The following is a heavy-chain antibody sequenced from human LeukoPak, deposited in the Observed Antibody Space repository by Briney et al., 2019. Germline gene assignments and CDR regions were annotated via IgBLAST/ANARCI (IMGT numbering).Heavy chain of an antibody. J-gene: IGHJ1*01. CDR2: ARNKPKGYTT. Sequence: GSLRLSCAASGFTVSSNYMSWVRQAPGKGLEWVGRARNKPKGYTTVYAAFVKGRFTISRDDSKDSLYLQMNSLKTDDTAVYYCATVEGNYGHWGQGTLVTVSS. CDR1: GFTVSSNY. CDR3: ATVEGNYGH. V-gene: IGHV3-72*01. D-gene: IGHD1-7*01.